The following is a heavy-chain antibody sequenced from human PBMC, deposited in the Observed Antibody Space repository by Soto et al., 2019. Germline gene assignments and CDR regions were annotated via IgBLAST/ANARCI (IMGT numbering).Heavy chain of an antibody. CDR3: ASWFYSSGWYQWDSAFDI. J-gene: IGHJ3*02. CDR1: GGTFSSYA. V-gene: IGHV1-69*13. D-gene: IGHD6-19*01. CDR2: IIPIFGTA. Sequence: GASVKVSCKASGGTFSSYAISWVRQAPGQGLEWMGGIIPIFGTANYAQKFQGRVTITADESTSTAYMELSSLRSEDTAVYYCASWFYSSGWYQWDSAFDIWGQGTMVTVSS.